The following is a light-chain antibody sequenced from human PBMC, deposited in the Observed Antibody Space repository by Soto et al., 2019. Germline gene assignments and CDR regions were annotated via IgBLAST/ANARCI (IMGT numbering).Light chain of an antibody. CDR2: DDS. V-gene: IGLV3-21*02. CDR1: NIGSRS. CDR3: QVWDTTRYYSVV. J-gene: IGLJ2*01. Sequence: SYELTQPPSVSVAPGQTARITCGGDNIGSRSVHWYQQKPGQAPVLVVYDDSDRPSGISERFSGSNSGYTATLTITRVEAGDEADYYCQVWDTTRYYSVVFGGGTKLTVL.